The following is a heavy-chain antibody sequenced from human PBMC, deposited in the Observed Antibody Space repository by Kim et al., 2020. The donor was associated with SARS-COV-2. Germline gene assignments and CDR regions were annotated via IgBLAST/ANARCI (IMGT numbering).Heavy chain of an antibody. Sequence: TTDNPSLRSRVPISVDTSSNQLSLKLSSVTAADTAVYYCARARGAYYCDYWGQGTLVTVSS. J-gene: IGHJ4*02. V-gene: IGHV4-59*12. D-gene: IGHD3-10*01. CDR2: T. CDR3: ARARGAYYCDY.